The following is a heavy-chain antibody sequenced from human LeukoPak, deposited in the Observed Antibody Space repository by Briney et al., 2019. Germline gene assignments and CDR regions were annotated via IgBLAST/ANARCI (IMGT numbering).Heavy chain of an antibody. V-gene: IGHV4-34*01. CDR3: ARRPTSGWNWNDNYFDY. Sequence: PSETLSLTCAVYGGSFSGYYWSWIRQPPGKGLEWIGEINHSGSTNYNPSLKSRVTISVGTSKNQFSLKLSSVTAADTAVYYCARRPTSGWNWNDNYFDYWGQGTLVTVSS. J-gene: IGHJ4*02. CDR1: GGSFSGYY. D-gene: IGHD1-1*01. CDR2: INHSGST.